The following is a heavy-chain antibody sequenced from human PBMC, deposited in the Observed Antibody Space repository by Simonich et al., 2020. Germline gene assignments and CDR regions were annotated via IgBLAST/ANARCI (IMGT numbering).Heavy chain of an antibody. J-gene: IGHJ4*02. V-gene: IGHV1-69*09. D-gene: IGHD3-10*01. Sequence: QVQLVQSGAEVKKPGSSVKVSCKASGGTFSSYAISWVRQAPGQGLEWMRWISPILGIKKHAQKFQGRVTITGDKTTSTAYMELSSLRSEDTAVYYCARTNTMRELDTMVRGVDYFDYWGQGTLVTVSS. CDR2: ISPILGIK. CDR3: ARTNTMRELDTMVRGVDYFDY. CDR1: GGTFSSYA.